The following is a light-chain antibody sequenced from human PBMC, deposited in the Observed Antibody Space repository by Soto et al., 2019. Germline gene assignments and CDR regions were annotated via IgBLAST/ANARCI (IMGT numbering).Light chain of an antibody. CDR1: QSVTGDK. CDR3: QQYGNSPFT. V-gene: IGKV3-20*01. CDR2: GRS. J-gene: IGKJ2*01. Sequence: EIVLTQSPGPLSLSPGNSAALSCKASQSVTGDKVAWYQQRPGQAPRLLIYGRSTRATDIPARFRGSGSGTEYTLTIHSLEPEDFALYYCQQYGNSPFTFGQGTKLEI.